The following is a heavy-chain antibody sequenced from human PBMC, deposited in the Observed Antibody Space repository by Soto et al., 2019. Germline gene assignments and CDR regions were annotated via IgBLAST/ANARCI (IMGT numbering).Heavy chain of an antibody. V-gene: IGHV3-66*01. Sequence: GSLRLSCAASGFTVSSNYMSWVRQAPGKGLEWVSVIYSGGSTYYADSVKGRFTISRDNSKNTLYLQMNSLRAEDTAMYYCAKESGYYARGTFDIWGQGTMVTVS. CDR1: GFTVSSNY. J-gene: IGHJ3*02. CDR2: IYSGGST. D-gene: IGHD3-22*01. CDR3: AKESGYYARGTFDI.